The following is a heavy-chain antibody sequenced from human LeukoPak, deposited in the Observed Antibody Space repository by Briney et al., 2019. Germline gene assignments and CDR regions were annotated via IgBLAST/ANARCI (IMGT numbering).Heavy chain of an antibody. CDR2: INGRGDVT. CDR1: GFTFSSYA. Sequence: GGSLRLSCAASGFTFSSYAMSWVRQAPGKGLEWVSIINGRGDVTYYADSVRGRFTISRDKSKNTLYLQMNSLRAEDTAVYYCAKDRYFDGGTIEYWGQGTLVTVSS. CDR3: AKDRYFDGGTIEY. J-gene: IGHJ4*02. V-gene: IGHV3-23*01. D-gene: IGHD3-9*01.